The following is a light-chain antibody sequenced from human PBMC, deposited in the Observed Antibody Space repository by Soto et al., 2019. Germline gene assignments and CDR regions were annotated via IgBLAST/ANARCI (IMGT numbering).Light chain of an antibody. CDR1: SIDIGPYDY. CDR3: SSYTPNTALV. V-gene: IGLV2-14*01. J-gene: IGLJ1*01. CDR2: EVT. Sequence: QSVLTQPASVSGSPGQSITISCTGTSIDIGPYDYVSWYQQHPGKAPKLMIYEVTNRPSGVSHRFSGSKSGSTASLTISGLQAEDEADYYCSSYTPNTALVFGPGTKVTVL.